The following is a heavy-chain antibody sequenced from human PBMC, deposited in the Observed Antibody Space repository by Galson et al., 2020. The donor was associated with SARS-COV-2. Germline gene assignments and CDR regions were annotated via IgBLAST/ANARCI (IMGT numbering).Heavy chain of an antibody. J-gene: IGHJ6*03. CDR1: GGSISSGDYY. CDR2: IYYSGST. Sequence: SETLSLTCTDSGGSISSGDYYWSWIRPPPGRGLEWIGYIYYSGSTYYNPSLKSRVTISVDTSKNQFSLKLSSVTAADTAVYYCARVRYGGNNYYYYYMDVWGKGTTVTVSS. CDR3: ARVRYGGNNYYYYYMDV. V-gene: IGHV4-30-4*01. D-gene: IGHD4-17*01.